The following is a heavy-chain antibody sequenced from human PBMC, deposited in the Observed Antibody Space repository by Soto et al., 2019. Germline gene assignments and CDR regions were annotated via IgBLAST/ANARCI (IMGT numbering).Heavy chain of an antibody. J-gene: IGHJ4*02. CDR2: ISGSGGST. V-gene: IGHV3-23*01. Sequence: EVQLLESGGGLVQPGGSLRLSCAASGFTFNSFAMSWVRQAPGKGLEWVSSISGSGGSTYYADSVRGRFTISRDNSKNSLYVQMNSLRVEDTAVYYCAKDAGSVCSGGSCYFPAPDYWGQGTLVTVSS. CDR3: AKDAGSVCSGGSCYFPAPDY. D-gene: IGHD2-15*01. CDR1: GFTFNSFA.